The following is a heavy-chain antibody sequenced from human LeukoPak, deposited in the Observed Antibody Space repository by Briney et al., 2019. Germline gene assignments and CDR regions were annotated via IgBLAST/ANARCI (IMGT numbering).Heavy chain of an antibody. CDR2: INHSGST. Sequence: PGGSLRLSCAASGFTFSSYAMSWVRQAPGKGLEWIGEINHSGSTNHNPSLKSRVTISVDTSKNQFSLKLSSVTAADTAVYYCARVYRYDYDYWGQGTLVTVSS. CDR1: GFTFSSYA. J-gene: IGHJ4*02. D-gene: IGHD5-12*01. V-gene: IGHV4-34*01. CDR3: ARVYRYDYDY.